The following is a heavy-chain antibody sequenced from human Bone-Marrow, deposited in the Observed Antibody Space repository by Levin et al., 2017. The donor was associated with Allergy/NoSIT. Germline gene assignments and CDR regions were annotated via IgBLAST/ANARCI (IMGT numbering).Heavy chain of an antibody. Sequence: GESLKISCKASGYTFTSYDINWVRQATGQGLEWMGWMNPNSGNTGYAQKFQGRVTMTRNTSISTAYMELSSLRSEDTAVYYCARDRGIAADHYFDYWGQGTLVTVSS. CDR1: GYTFTSYD. V-gene: IGHV1-8*01. CDR3: ARDRGIAADHYFDY. CDR2: MNPNSGNT. J-gene: IGHJ4*02. D-gene: IGHD6-13*01.